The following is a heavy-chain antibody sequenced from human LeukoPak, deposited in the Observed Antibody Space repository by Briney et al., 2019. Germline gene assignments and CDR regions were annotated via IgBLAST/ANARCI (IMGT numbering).Heavy chain of an antibody. CDR1: GGSISSYY. CDR3: ARRDSPFDL. Sequence: SETLSLTCSVSGGSISSYYWSWIRQPPGKGLEWIGYIYYSGSTNYNPSLKSRVTISVDTSKKQFSLKVRSVTAADTAVYYCARRDSPFDLWDRGTLVTVS. CDR2: IYYSGST. D-gene: IGHD3-22*01. V-gene: IGHV4-59*01. J-gene: IGHJ2*01.